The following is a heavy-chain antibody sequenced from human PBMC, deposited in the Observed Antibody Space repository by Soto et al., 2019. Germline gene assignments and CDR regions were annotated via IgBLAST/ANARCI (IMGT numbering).Heavy chain of an antibody. J-gene: IGHJ6*02. CDR2: IIPIFGTA. CDR3: ARDQVDFWSGRSGVYYYYGMDV. V-gene: IGHV1-69*06. Sequence: GASVKVSCKASGGSFSSYPISWVRQAPGQGLEWMGGIIPIFGTANYAQKFQGRVTITADKSTSTAYMELSSLRSEDTAVYYCARDQVDFWSGRSGVYYYYGMDVWGQGTTVTVSS. CDR1: GGSFSSYP. D-gene: IGHD3-3*01.